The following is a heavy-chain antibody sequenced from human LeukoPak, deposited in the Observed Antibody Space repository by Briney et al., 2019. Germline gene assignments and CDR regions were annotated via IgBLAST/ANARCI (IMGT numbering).Heavy chain of an antibody. CDR3: ARQGEYFDY. Sequence: GSLRLSFAALWITFSSFSMHWVRQAPGKGLEWVAVISYDGSNKYYADSVKGRFTISRDNSKNTLYLQMNSLRAEDTAVYYCARQGEYFDYWGQGTLVTVSS. CDR2: ISYDGSNK. CDR1: WITFSSFS. J-gene: IGHJ4*02. D-gene: IGHD3-16*01. V-gene: IGHV3-30*04.